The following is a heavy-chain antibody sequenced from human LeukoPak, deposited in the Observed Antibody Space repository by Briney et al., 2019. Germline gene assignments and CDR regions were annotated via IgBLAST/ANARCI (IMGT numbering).Heavy chain of an antibody. V-gene: IGHV3-74*01. J-gene: IGHJ4*02. D-gene: IGHD6-25*01. CDR3: ARGGIAALDY. CDR2: IDYDGSST. Sequence: GGSLRLSCAASGFTFSSYWMHWVRQAPGKGLVWVSRIDYDGSSTTYADSVKGRFTISRDNAKNTLYLQMNSLRADDTAVYYCARGGIAALDYWGQGTLDTVSS. CDR1: GFTFSSYW.